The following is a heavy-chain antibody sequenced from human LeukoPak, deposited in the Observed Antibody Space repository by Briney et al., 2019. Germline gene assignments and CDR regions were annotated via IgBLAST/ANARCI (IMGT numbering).Heavy chain of an antibody. CDR2: INHSGST. CDR3: ARKLLWFGELWSRFDP. V-gene: IGHV4-34*01. J-gene: IGHJ5*02. CDR1: GGSFSGYY. Sequence: NPSETLSLTCAVYGGSFSGYYWSWIRQPPGKGLEWIGEINHSGSTNYNPSLKSRVTISVDTSKNQFSLKLSSVTAADTAVYYCARKLLWFGELWSRFDPWGQGTLVTVSS. D-gene: IGHD3-10*01.